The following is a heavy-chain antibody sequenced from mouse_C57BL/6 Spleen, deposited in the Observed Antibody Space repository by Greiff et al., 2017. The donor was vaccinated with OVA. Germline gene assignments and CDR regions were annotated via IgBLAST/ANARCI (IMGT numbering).Heavy chain of an antibody. CDR2: ISDGGSYT. CDR1: GFTFSSYA. V-gene: IGHV5-4*01. Sequence: EVQGVESGGGLVKPGGSLKLSCAASGFTFSSYAMSWVRQTPEKRLEWVATISDGGSYTYYPDNVKGRFTISRDNAKNNLYLQMSHLKSEDTAMYYCARDPFITTDWYFDVWGTGTTVTVSS. D-gene: IGHD1-1*01. J-gene: IGHJ1*03. CDR3: ARDPFITTDWYFDV.